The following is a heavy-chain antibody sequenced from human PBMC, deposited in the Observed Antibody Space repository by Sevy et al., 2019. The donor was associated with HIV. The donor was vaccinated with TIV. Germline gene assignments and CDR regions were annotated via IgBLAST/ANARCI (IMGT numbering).Heavy chain of an antibody. CDR3: ARLYYDFWSGYYYYYGMDV. CDR1: GGSISSYY. CDR2: IYYSGST. D-gene: IGHD3-3*01. Sequence: SETLSLTCTVSGGSISSYYWSWIRQPPGKGLEWIGYIYYSGSTNYNPSLKSRVTISVDTSKNLFSLKLSSVTAADTAVYYCARLYYDFWSGYYYYYGMDVWGQGTTVTVSS. V-gene: IGHV4-59*01. J-gene: IGHJ6*02.